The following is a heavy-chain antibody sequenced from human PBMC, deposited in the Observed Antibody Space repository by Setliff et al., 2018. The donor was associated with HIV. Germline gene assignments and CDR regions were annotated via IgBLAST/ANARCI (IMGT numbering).Heavy chain of an antibody. CDR3: VRDQLRVPERWDFDF. J-gene: IGHJ4*02. CDR2: ISATGTTV. V-gene: IGHV3-48*01. D-gene: IGHD1-26*01. CDR1: GFVFTDHR. Sequence: GGSLRLSCAASGFVFTDHRFHWVRQAPGEGLEWLSYISATGTTVIYADSVRGRFIISRDSVRNELYLQMKRLRVEDTALYYCVRDQLRVPERWDFDFWGQGTLVTVSS.